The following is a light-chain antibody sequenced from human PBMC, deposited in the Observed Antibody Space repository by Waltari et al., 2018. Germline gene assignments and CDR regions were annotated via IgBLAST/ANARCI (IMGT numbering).Light chain of an antibody. J-gene: IGKJ4*01. Sequence: DIVLTQSPAILSLFPGERASLSCRASQSVTNYLAWYQQKPGQAPRLLIYETSNRATGIPARFSGSGFGTDFTLTISSLEPEDFAVYYCQQRRDWPLTFGGGTKVEIK. CDR2: ETS. CDR3: QQRRDWPLT. CDR1: QSVTNY. V-gene: IGKV3-11*01.